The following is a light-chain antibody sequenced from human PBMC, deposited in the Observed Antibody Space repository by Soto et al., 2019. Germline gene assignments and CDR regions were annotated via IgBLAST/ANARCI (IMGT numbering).Light chain of an antibody. CDR1: SSDVGTYTY. Sequence: QSALTQPPSASGSPGQSVTISCTGTSSDVGTYTYVSWYQQHAGKAPQLMIYEVNKRPSGVPDRFSASKSGNTASLTVSGLQAEDEADYYCSSYAGSNNFVVFGGGTQLTVL. J-gene: IGLJ3*02. CDR2: EVN. CDR3: SSYAGSNNFVV. V-gene: IGLV2-8*01.